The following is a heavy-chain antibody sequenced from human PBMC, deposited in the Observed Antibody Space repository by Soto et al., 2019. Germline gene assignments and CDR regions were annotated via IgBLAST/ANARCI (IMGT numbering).Heavy chain of an antibody. V-gene: IGHV3-23*01. D-gene: IGHD6-19*01. CDR2: ISGSGDTP. CDR1: GFTFSNYA. CDR3: AKEGTSGLYQVDH. Sequence: EVQLLESGGGLVQPGGSLRLSCAASGFTFSNYAISWVRQAPGKGLEWVSSISGSGDTPYYADSVKGRFTISRDNSRNTLYQQMNSLRAGDSAKYDCAKEGTSGLYQVDHWGPGTLGTGSS. J-gene: IGHJ4*02.